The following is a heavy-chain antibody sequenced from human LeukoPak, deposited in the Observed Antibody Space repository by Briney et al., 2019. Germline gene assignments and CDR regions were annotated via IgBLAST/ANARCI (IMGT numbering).Heavy chain of an antibody. V-gene: IGHV4-39*01. J-gene: IGHJ4*02. CDR1: GGSISSSSYY. D-gene: IGHD6-19*01. CDR3: ARXCSGWYWWAIDY. Sequence: SETLSLTCTVSGGSISSSSYYWGWIRQPPGKGLEWIGSIYYSGSTYYNPSLKSRVTISVDTSKNQFSLKLSSVTAADTAVYYXARXCSGWYWWAIDYWGQGXLVTVXS. CDR2: IYYSGST.